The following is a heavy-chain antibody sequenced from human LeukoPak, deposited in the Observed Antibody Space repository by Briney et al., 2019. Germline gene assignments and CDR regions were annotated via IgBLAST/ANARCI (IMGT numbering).Heavy chain of an antibody. CDR3: ASPLGYCSGTNCYGDY. CDR1: GFTFSGCELT. J-gene: IGHJ4*02. V-gene: IGHV4-39*01. D-gene: IGHD2-2*01. CDR2: IYYSGST. Sequence: PGGSLRLSCAISGFTFSGCELTWIRQPPGKGLEWIGSIYYSGSTYYNPSLKSRVTISVDTSKNQFSLKLSSVTAADTAVYYCASPLGYCSGTNCYGDYWGQGTLVTVSS.